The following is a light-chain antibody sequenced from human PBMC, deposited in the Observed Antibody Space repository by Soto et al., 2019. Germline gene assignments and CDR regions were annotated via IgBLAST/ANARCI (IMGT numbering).Light chain of an antibody. CDR1: QSVFYSSNNKNY. V-gene: IGKV4-1*01. CDR2: WAS. CDR3: QQYYGIPYT. J-gene: IGKJ2*01. Sequence: DIVMTQSPDSLAVSLGERATINCKSSQSVFYSSNNKNYLAWYQQKPGQPPNLLIYWASTRESGVPDRFSGSRSGTDFTLTISSMQAEDVAHYYCQQYYGIPYTFGQGTKLEIK.